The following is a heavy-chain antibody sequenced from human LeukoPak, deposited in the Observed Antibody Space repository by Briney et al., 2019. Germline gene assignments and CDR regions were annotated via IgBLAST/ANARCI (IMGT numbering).Heavy chain of an antibody. CDR2: ISAYNGNT. D-gene: IGHD6-13*01. CDR1: GYTFTSYG. CDR3: ARGLSSTHNDYYYYMDV. V-gene: IGHV1-18*01. J-gene: IGHJ6*03. Sequence: ASVKVSCKASGYTFTSYGISWVRQAPGQGLEWMGWISAYNGNTNYAQKLQGRVTMTTDTSTSTAYMELRSLRSEDTAVYYCARGLSSTHNDYYYYMDVWGKGTTVTVSS.